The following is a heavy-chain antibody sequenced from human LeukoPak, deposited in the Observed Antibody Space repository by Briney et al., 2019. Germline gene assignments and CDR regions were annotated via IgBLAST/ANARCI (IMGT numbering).Heavy chain of an antibody. J-gene: IGHJ6*02. V-gene: IGHV1-2*02. CDR1: GYTFTGYY. Sequence: ASVKVSCKASGYTFTGYYMHWVRQAPGQGLEWMGWINPNSGGTNYAQKFQGRVTMTRDTSISTAYMELSRLRSDDTAVYYCARGISLVVFSYCYCGMDGWGQGTTVTGSS. CDR3: ARGISLVVFSYCYCGMDG. CDR2: INPNSGGT. D-gene: IGHD6-6*01.